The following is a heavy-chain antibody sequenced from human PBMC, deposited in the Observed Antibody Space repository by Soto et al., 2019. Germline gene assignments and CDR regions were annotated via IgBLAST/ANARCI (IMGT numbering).Heavy chain of an antibody. J-gene: IGHJ4*02. D-gene: IGHD2-15*01. CDR1: GGTFSSYT. V-gene: IGHV1-69*04. CDR2: IIPILGIA. Sequence: SVKVSCKASGGTFSSYTISWVRQAPGQGLEWMGRIIPILGIANYAQKFQGRVTITADKSTSTAYMELSSLRSEDTAVYYCARERYCSGGSCSPYFDYWGQGTLVTVSS. CDR3: ARERYCSGGSCSPYFDY.